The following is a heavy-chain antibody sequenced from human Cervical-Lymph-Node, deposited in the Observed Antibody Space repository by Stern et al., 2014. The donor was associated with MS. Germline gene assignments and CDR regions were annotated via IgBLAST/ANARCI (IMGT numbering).Heavy chain of an antibody. CDR3: AREGKGSDFDSPDAFDI. J-gene: IGHJ3*02. CDR1: GYTLNNYG. V-gene: IGHV1-18*01. Sequence: VQLVQSGPDVKKPGASVKVSCKASGYTLNNYGLSWVRQAPGQGFEWLGWISTSNGNPHYAEKFRGRVTMTTDTSTSTAYMELRSLQSDDTAVYYCAREGKGSDFDSPDAFDIWGQGTMVIVSS. D-gene: IGHD3-22*01. CDR2: ISTSNGNP.